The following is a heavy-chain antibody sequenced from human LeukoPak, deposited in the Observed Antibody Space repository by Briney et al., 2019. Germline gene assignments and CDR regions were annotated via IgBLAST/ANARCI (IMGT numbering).Heavy chain of an antibody. CDR3: AHSKIQLWYKAAEYFQH. D-gene: IGHD5-18*01. CDR1: GFSLSTSGVG. J-gene: IGHJ1*01. Sequence: SGPTLVNPTQTLTLTCSFSGFSLSTSGVGVGWIRQPPGKALEWLALIYWNDEKRYRSSLKSRLTITKDTSKNQVVLTMTNMDPVDTATYYCAHSKIQLWYKAAEYFQHWGQGTLVTVSS. CDR2: IYWNDEK. V-gene: IGHV2-5*01.